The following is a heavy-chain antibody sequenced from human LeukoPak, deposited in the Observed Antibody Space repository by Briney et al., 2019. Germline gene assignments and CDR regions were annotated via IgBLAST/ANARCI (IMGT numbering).Heavy chain of an antibody. Sequence: ASVKVSCKASGYTFTSYGISWVRQAPGQGLEWMGWISAYNGNTNYAQKLQGRVTMTTDTSTSTAYMELRSLRSDDTAVYYCASELGMAAAGKSWFDPWGQGTLVTVSS. CDR1: GYTFTSYG. CDR3: ASELGMAAAGKSWFDP. D-gene: IGHD6-13*01. CDR2: ISAYNGNT. J-gene: IGHJ5*02. V-gene: IGHV1-18*01.